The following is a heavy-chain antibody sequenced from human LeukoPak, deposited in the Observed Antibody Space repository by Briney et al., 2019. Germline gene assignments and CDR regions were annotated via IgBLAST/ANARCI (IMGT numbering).Heavy chain of an antibody. CDR1: GFTFSSYG. D-gene: IGHD3-22*01. Sequence: GGSLRLSCVASGFTFSSYGMQWVRQAPGRTLEWVAVIPNDGGNKYYADSVKGRFTISRDNSKNTLYLQMNSLRAEDTAVYYCATSSHYYDSRGYYPYYFDCWGQGTLVTVSS. CDR2: IPNDGGNK. J-gene: IGHJ4*02. CDR3: ATSSHYYDSRGYYPYYFDC. V-gene: IGHV3-30*03.